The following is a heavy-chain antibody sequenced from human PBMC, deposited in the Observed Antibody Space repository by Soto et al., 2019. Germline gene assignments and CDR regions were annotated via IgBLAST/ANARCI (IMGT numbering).Heavy chain of an antibody. D-gene: IGHD2-8*01. CDR2: ISAYNGNT. Sequence: ASVKVSCKASGYTFTSYGISWVRQAPGQGLEWMGWISAYNGNTNYAQKPQGRVTMTTDTSTSTAYMELRSLRSDDTAVYYCARMHVVLMVYATGMDVWGQGTTVTVSS. V-gene: IGHV1-18*01. CDR3: ARMHVVLMVYATGMDV. CDR1: GYTFTSYG. J-gene: IGHJ6*02.